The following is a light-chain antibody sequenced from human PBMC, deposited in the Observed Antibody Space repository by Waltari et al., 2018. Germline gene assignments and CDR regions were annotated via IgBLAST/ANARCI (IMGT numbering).Light chain of an antibody. CDR3: QSYDTTLGVV. CDR2: GTN. V-gene: IGLV1-40*01. J-gene: IGLJ2*01. CDR1: TSNLGPYD. Sequence: QSVLTQPPSVSGAPGQRVSISCTGTTSNLGPYDVHWYQQGPGKAPKLLIYGTNTRPLGVPDRFFGSQSGTSASLAIIGLQAEDEADYYCQSYDTTLGVVFGGGTKLTVL.